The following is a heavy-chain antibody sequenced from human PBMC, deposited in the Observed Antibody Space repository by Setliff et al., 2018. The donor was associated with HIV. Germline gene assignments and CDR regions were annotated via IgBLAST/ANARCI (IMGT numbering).Heavy chain of an antibody. D-gene: IGHD3-10*01. V-gene: IGHV1-69*10. CDR1: GFTFNHYA. CDR3: ASPSFGDVDYYYGMDV. CDR2: TNPQSDIA. J-gene: IGHJ6*02. Sequence: SVKVSCKASGFTFNHYALSWVRQAPGQRPEWMGGTNPQSDIANYAQRFQGRVTMTRDTSTSTVYMDLSSLRSEDTAVYYCASPSFGDVDYYYGMDVWGQGTTVTVSS.